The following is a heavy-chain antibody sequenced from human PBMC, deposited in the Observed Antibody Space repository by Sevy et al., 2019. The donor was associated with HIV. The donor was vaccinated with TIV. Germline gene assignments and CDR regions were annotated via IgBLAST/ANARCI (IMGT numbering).Heavy chain of an antibody. J-gene: IGHJ4*02. D-gene: IGHD6-6*01. Sequence: GGSLRLSCAASGFTFSDYYMSWIRQAPGKGLEWVSYISSSGNSIYYADSVKGRFTISRDNAKSSLYLQMNSLRAEDTAVYYCARARGQLVAVDPFDYWGQGTLVTVSS. V-gene: IGHV3-11*01. CDR1: GFTFSDYY. CDR2: ISSSGNSI. CDR3: ARARGQLVAVDPFDY.